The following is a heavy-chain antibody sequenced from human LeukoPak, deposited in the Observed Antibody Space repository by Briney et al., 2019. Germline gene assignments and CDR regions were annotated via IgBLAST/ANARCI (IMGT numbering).Heavy chain of an antibody. Sequence: ASEKVSCKASGYTFTSYDINWVRQATGQGLEWMGWMNPNSGNTGYAQKFQGRVTMTRNTSISTAYMELSSLRSEDTAVYYCARLAAGTANVVDYWGQGTLVTVSS. D-gene: IGHD6-19*01. J-gene: IGHJ4*02. V-gene: IGHV1-8*01. CDR2: MNPNSGNT. CDR3: ARLAAGTANVVDY. CDR1: GYTFTSYD.